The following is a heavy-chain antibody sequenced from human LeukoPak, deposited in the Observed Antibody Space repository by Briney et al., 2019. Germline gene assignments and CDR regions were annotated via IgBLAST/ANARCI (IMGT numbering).Heavy chain of an antibody. CDR1: GYTFTSYY. D-gene: IGHD2-21*02. Sequence: ASVKVSCKASGYTFTSYYMHWVRQAPGQGLEWMGIINPSGGSTSYAQKFQGRVTMTRDTSTSTVYMELNSLRSEDTAVYYCAREIPPDCGGDCYPANWFDPWGQGTLVTVSS. V-gene: IGHV1-46*01. CDR2: INPSGGST. CDR3: AREIPPDCGGDCYPANWFDP. J-gene: IGHJ5*02.